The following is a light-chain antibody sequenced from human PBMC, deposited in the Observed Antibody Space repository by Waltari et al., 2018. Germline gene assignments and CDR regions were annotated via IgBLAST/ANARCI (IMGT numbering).Light chain of an antibody. Sequence: EIVMTQSPATLSVSPGERATLSCRASQSVRNNLVWYQQKPGQTPRLLIYGASTRVTGIPARFCGSGSGTEFTLTISSLQSEDFAVYYCQQYNNWPPWTFGQGTKVEIK. J-gene: IGKJ1*01. CDR2: GAS. CDR1: QSVRNN. V-gene: IGKV3-15*01. CDR3: QQYNNWPPWT.